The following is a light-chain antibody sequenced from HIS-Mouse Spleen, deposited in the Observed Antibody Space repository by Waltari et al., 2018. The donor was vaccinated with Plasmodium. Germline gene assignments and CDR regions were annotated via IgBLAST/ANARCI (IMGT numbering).Light chain of an antibody. CDR2: GAS. CDR1: QSVSSSY. CDR3: QQYGSSPYT. V-gene: IGKV3-20*01. J-gene: IGKJ2*01. Sequence: EIVLTQSPGTLSLSPGERATLSCRAIQSVSSSYLAWYQQKPGQAPRPLSDGASSRATGIPDRFSGSGSGTDFTLTISRLEPEDFAVYYCQQYGSSPYTFGQGTKLEIK.